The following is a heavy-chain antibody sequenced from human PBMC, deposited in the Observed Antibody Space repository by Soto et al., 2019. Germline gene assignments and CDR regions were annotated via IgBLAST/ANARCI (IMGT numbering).Heavy chain of an antibody. CDR1: GGSISSYY. V-gene: IGHV4-4*07. CDR2: IYTSGST. J-gene: IGHJ6*02. D-gene: IGHD6-13*01. Sequence: SEILSLTCTVSGGSISSYYWSWIRQPAGKGLEWIGRIYTSGSTNYNPSLKSRVTMSVDTSKNQFPLKLSSVTAADTAVYYCARVNHGSSSWRYYYGMDVWGQGTTLTVSS. CDR3: ARVNHGSSSWRYYYGMDV.